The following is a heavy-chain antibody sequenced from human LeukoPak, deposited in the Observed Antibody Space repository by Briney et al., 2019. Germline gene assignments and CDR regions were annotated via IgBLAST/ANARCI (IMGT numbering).Heavy chain of an antibody. Sequence: GGSLRLSCAASGFTFSSYAMSWVRQAPGKGLEWVAVISYDGSNKYYADSVKGRFTISRDNSKNTLYLQMNSLRAEDAAVYCCARSTVTTIADGAFDIWGQGTMVTVSS. CDR1: GFTFSSYA. D-gene: IGHD4-4*01. J-gene: IGHJ3*02. V-gene: IGHV3-30-3*01. CDR3: ARSTVTTIADGAFDI. CDR2: ISYDGSNK.